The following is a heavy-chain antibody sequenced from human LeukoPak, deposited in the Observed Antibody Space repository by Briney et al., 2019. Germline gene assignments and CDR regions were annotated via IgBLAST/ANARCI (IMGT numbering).Heavy chain of an antibody. CDR2: INHSGSS. D-gene: IGHD6-19*01. V-gene: IGHV4-34*01. CDR3: SGRPSSAWFWIQPDEYYFDY. Sequence: SGTLSLTCAVYGLSFSGYYWSWVRQPPGKGLEWIGEINHSGSSNYNPSLMSRVTILVNRSKNQFSLKLRAVTGADSAGVYCSGRPSSAWFWIQPDEYYFDYWGQGTLVTASS. CDR1: GLSFSGYY. J-gene: IGHJ4*02.